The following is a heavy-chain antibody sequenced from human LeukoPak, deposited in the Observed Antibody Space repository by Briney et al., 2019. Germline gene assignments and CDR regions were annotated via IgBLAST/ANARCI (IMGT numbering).Heavy chain of an antibody. V-gene: IGHV3-30*04. CDR1: GFTFSSQA. Sequence: GGSLRLSCAASGFTFSSQAMHWVRQAPGKGLEWVAVVSYDGSNEYYADSVKGRFTISRDNSKNTLYLQMSSLRAEDTAVYYCARDTSAMVRGVIIAWNPDYWGQGTLVTVSS. D-gene: IGHD3-10*01. J-gene: IGHJ4*02. CDR3: ARDTSAMVRGVIIAWNPDY. CDR2: VSYDGSNE.